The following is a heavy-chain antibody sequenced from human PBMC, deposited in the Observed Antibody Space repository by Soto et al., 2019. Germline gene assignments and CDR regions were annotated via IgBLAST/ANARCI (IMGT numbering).Heavy chain of an antibody. D-gene: IGHD1-1*01. Sequence: QVQLVESGGGVVQPGRSLRLSCAASGFTFSSYGMHWVGQAPGKGLEWVAVISYDGSNKYYADSVKGRFTISRDNSKNTLYLQMNSLRAEDTAVYYCAKSGGSKSLHYWGQGTLVTVSS. V-gene: IGHV3-30*18. CDR3: AKSGGSKSLHY. J-gene: IGHJ4*02. CDR2: ISYDGSNK. CDR1: GFTFSSYG.